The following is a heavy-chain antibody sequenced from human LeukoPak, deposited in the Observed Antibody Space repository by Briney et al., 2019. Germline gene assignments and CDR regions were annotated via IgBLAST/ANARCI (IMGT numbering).Heavy chain of an antibody. Sequence: GGSLRLSCAASGFTFRNYVIHWVRQAPGKGLEWVAVLWSDGIKTDYADSVKGRFTISRDNSKNTLYLQMNSLRAEDTAVYYCAREGEGIVESYYFDYWGQGTLVTVSS. CDR1: GFTFRNYV. D-gene: IGHD1-26*01. CDR3: AREGEGIVESYYFDY. V-gene: IGHV3-33*08. CDR2: LWSDGIKT. J-gene: IGHJ4*02.